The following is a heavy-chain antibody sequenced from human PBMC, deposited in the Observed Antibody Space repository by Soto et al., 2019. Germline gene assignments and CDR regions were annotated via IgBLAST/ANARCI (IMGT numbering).Heavy chain of an antibody. CDR1: GGSISSSSYY. CDR3: ARLGGIVLRFLEWAYMDV. J-gene: IGHJ6*03. V-gene: IGHV4-39*01. Sequence: SETLSLTCTVSGGSISSSSYYWGWIRQPPGKGLEWIGSIYYSGSTYYNPSLKSRVTISVDTSKNQFSLKLSSVTAADTAVYYCARLGGIVLRFLEWAYMDVWGKGTTVTVSS. CDR2: IYYSGST. D-gene: IGHD3-3*01.